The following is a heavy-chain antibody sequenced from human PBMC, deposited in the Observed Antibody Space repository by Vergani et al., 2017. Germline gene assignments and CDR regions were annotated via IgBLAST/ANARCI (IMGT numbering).Heavy chain of an antibody. CDR1: GGSIDNTNYY. Sequence: QLQLQESGPGLVRPSETLSLSCTVSGGSIDNTNYYWDWIRQPPGKGLEWIGSIYYSGSTYYKPSLKSRVTISVDTSKNQFSLKLSSVTAADTAVYYCAYCGGDCYSGFYFYYMDVWGEXP. D-gene: IGHD2-21*01. CDR2: IYYSGST. V-gene: IGHV4-39*01. J-gene: IGHJ6*03. CDR3: AYCGGDCYSGFYFYYMDV.